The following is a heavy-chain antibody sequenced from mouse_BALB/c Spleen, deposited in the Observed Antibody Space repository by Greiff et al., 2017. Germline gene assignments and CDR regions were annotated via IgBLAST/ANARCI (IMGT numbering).Heavy chain of an antibody. CDR2: ISYSGST. Sequence: VQLQQSGPGLVKPSQSLSLTCTVTGYSITSDYAWNWIRQFPGNKLEWMGYISYSGSTSYNPSLKSRISITRDTSKNQFFLQLNSVTTEDTATYYCARSGLLLRYLDYWGQGTTLTVSS. CDR1: GYSITSDYA. CDR3: ARSGLLLRYLDY. J-gene: IGHJ2*01. D-gene: IGHD1-1*01. V-gene: IGHV3-2*02.